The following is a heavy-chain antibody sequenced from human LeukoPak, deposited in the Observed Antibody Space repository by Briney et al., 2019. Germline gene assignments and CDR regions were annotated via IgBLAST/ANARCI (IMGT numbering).Heavy chain of an antibody. D-gene: IGHD2-2*01. V-gene: IGHV4-34*01. CDR3: ARGPIVVVPAAGGYYFDY. Sequence: SETLSLTCAVYGGSFSGYYWSWIRQPPGKGLEWIGEIKHSGSTNYNPSLKSRVTISVDTSKNQFSLKLSSVTAADTAVYYCARGPIVVVPAAGGYYFDYWGQGTLVTVSS. CDR2: IKHSGST. CDR1: GGSFSGYY. J-gene: IGHJ4*02.